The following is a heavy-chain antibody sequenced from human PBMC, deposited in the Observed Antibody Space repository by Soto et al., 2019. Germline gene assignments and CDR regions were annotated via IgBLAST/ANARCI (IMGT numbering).Heavy chain of an antibody. Sequence: QVRLVQSGAEVKKPGASVKVSCKASGYTFTSYGISWVRQAPGQGLEWMGWISAYNGNTNCAQKLQGRVTMTTDTSKSTAYMELRSLSSDDTALYSCARDNPPMGVWGQGTTVTVSS. CDR3: ARDNPPMGV. V-gene: IGHV1-18*01. CDR2: ISAYNGNT. CDR1: GYTFTSYG. J-gene: IGHJ6*02.